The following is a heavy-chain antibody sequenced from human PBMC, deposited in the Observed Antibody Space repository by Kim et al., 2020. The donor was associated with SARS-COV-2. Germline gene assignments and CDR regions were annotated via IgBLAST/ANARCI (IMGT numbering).Heavy chain of an antibody. J-gene: IGHJ2*01. CDR1: GGTFSSYA. Sequence: SVKVSCKASGGTFSSYAISWVRQAPGQGLEWMGGIIPIFGTANYAQKFQGRVTITADESTSTAYMELSSLRSEDTAVYYCAKNLGSPEGYFDLWGRGTLVTVSS. V-gene: IGHV1-69*13. CDR3: AKNLGSPEGYFDL. CDR2: IIPIFGTA. D-gene: IGHD3-10*01.